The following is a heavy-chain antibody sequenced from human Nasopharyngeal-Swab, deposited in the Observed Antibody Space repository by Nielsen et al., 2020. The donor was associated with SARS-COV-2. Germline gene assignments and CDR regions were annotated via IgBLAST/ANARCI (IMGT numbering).Heavy chain of an antibody. CDR2: TYYRSKWYN. V-gene: IGHV6-1*01. J-gene: IGHJ4*02. CDR3: ARVGPRHYDFWSGYSFDY. D-gene: IGHD3-3*01. Sequence: SQTLSLICAISGDSVSSNSAAWNWIRQSPSRGLEWLGRTYYRSKWYNDYAVSVKSRITINPDTSKNQFSLQLNSVTPEDTAVYYCARVGPRHYDFWSGYSFDYWGQGTLVTVSS. CDR1: GDSVSSNSAA.